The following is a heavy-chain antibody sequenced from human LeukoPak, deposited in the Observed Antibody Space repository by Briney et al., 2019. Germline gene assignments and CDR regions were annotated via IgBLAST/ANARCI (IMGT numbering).Heavy chain of an antibody. D-gene: IGHD2-2*01. CDR1: GLTFSSDW. CDR3: ARVGEVVPAGIDY. CDR2: INSGGDSI. Sequence: GGSLRLSCAASGLTFSSDWMHWVRQVPGKGLVWVSRINSGGDSITYADSVKGRFTISRDNAKNTLYLQMNSLRAEDTAVYYCARVGEVVPAGIDYWGQGTLVTVSS. V-gene: IGHV3-74*03. J-gene: IGHJ4*02.